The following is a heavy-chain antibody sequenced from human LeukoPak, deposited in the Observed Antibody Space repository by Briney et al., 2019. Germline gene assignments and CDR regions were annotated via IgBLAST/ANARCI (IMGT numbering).Heavy chain of an antibody. D-gene: IGHD3-9*01. V-gene: IGHV4-59*01. CDR1: GGSISSYY. J-gene: IGHJ4*02. CDR2: IYYSGST. Sequence: SETLSLTCTVSGGSISSYYWSWIRQPPGKGLEWIGYIYYSGSTNYNPSLKSRVTISVDTSKNQFSLKLRSVTAADTAVYYCARYDMKKFFDYWGQGILVTVSS. CDR3: ARYDMKKFFDY.